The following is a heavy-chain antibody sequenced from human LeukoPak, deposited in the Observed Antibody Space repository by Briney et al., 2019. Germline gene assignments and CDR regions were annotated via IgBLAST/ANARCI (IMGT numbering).Heavy chain of an antibody. CDR1: GYTFTSYY. J-gene: IGHJ4*02. Sequence: ASVKVSCKASGYTFTSYYMHWVRQAPGQGLEWMGIINPSGGSTSCAQKFQGRVTMTRDMSTSTVYMELSSLRSEDTAVYYCARVAGEWFGDGVFDYWGQGTLVTVSS. V-gene: IGHV1-46*01. CDR3: ARVAGEWFGDGVFDY. D-gene: IGHD3-10*01. CDR2: INPSGGST.